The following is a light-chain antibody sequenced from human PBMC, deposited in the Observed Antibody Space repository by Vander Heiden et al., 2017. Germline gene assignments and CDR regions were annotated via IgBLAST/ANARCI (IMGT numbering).Light chain of an antibody. CDR2: DAS. CDR1: QGISSA. V-gene: IGKV1D-13*01. Sequence: AIQLTQSPSSLSASVGDRVTITCRARQGISSALPWYQQKPGKAPKLLIYDASSVESGVPTRCSGSGSGTDFTLTSSRLQPEDFATYYCQQFNNPLTFGGGTKVEIK. J-gene: IGKJ4*01. CDR3: QQFNNPLT.